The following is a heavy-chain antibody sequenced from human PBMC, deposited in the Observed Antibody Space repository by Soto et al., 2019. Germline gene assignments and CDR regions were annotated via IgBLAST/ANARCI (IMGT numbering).Heavy chain of an antibody. D-gene: IGHD2-8*02. V-gene: IGHV4-59*11. CDR1: GGSISSHY. CDR3: ARDKITGLFDY. CDR2: IYYRGGT. Sequence: PSETLSLTCTVSGGSISSHYWSWIRQPPGKGLEWIGHIYYRGGTTYNSSLKSRVTISIDTSKNQFSLMLTSVTTADTAVYHCARDKITGLFDYWGQGTLVTVSS. J-gene: IGHJ4*02.